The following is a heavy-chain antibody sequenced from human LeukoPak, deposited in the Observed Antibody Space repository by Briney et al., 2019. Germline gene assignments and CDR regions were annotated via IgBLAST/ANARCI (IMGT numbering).Heavy chain of an antibody. Sequence: GGSLRLSCAASGFTFSSAWMTWVRQPPGKGLEWVGHIKSRTDGGSTDYSAPVKGRFTVSRDDSKNTVYLQMNSLKTEDSAVYYCATEFYRNGYNFWGQGTPVTVSS. V-gene: IGHV3-15*01. CDR2: IKSRTDGGST. CDR3: ATEFYRNGYNF. D-gene: IGHD5-24*01. J-gene: IGHJ4*02. CDR1: GFTFSSAW.